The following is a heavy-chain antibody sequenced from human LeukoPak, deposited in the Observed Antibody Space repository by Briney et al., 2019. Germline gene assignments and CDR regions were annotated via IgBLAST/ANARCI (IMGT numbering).Heavy chain of an antibody. D-gene: IGHD3-10*01. J-gene: IGHJ5*02. CDR3: ARDGGSGRRWFNP. V-gene: IGHV3-48*01. Sequence: GGSLRLSCTASGFTFSSYNMNWVRQAPGKGLEWVSYISSSSNTIYYADSVKGRFTISRDNAKNSPYLQMNSLRAEDTAVYYCARDGGSGRRWFNPWGQGTLVTVSS. CDR2: ISSSSNTI. CDR1: GFTFSSYN.